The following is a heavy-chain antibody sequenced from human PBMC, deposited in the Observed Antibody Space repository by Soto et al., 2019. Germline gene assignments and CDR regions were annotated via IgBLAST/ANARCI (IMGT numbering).Heavy chain of an antibody. Sequence: PGESLKISCKGSGYSFTNYWIAWVRQMPGKGLEWMGIIYPGDSDTRYSPSFQGQVTMSADKSTSTAYLQWRSLKASDTAMYYCASPIRADSSGYGMDVWGQGTTVTVSS. D-gene: IGHD3-22*01. CDR3: ASPIRADSSGYGMDV. J-gene: IGHJ6*02. V-gene: IGHV5-51*01. CDR1: GYSFTNYW. CDR2: IYPGDSDT.